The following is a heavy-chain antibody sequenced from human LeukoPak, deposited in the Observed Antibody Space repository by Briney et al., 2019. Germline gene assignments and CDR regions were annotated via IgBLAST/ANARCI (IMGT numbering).Heavy chain of an antibody. CDR3: ARDRYDFWSGRDAFDI. Sequence: GGSLRLSCAASGFTFSSYSMNWVRQAPGKGLEWVSSISSSSSYIYYADSVKGRFTISRDNAKNSLYLQMNSLRAEDTAVYYCARDRYDFWSGRDAFDIWGQGTMVTVSS. J-gene: IGHJ3*02. CDR1: GFTFSSYS. V-gene: IGHV3-21*01. D-gene: IGHD3-3*01. CDR2: ISSSSSYI.